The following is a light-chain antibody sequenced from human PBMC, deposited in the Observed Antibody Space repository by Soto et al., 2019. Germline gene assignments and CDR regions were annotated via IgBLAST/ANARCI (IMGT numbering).Light chain of an antibody. J-gene: IGKJ1*01. CDR3: QQSNSYSMT. CDR2: KTS. CDR1: QSISNV. V-gene: IGKV1-5*03. Sequence: DIKMTQSPSTLSASVGDRVTITCRASQSISNVLAWYQQKPGKAPKLLISKTSTIESGVPSRFSGSGSETEFTLTISSLQPDDFATYYCQQSNSYSMTFGQGTKVEVK.